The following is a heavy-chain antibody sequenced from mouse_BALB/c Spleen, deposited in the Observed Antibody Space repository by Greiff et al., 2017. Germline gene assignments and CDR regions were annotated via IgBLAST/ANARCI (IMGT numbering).Heavy chain of an antibody. CDR3: ARDYYDYCDY. D-gene: IGHD2-4*01. Sequence: VQLQQSGPELVKPGASVKISCKASGYAFSSSWMNWVKQRPGQGLEWIGRIYPGDGDTNYNGKFKGKATLTADKSSSTAYMQLSSLTSVDSAVYFCARDYYDYCDYWGQGTTLTVSS. V-gene: IGHV1-82*01. CDR1: GYAFSSSW. J-gene: IGHJ2*01. CDR2: IYPGDGDT.